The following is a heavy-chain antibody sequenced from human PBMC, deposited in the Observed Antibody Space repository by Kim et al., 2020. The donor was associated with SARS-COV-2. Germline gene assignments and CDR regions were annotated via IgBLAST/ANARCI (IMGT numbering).Heavy chain of an antibody. D-gene: IGHD2-15*01. V-gene: IGHV1-69*04. CDR1: GGTFSSYA. Sequence: SVKVSCKASGGTFSSYAISWVRQAPGQGLEWMGRIIPIFGIANYAQKFQGRVTITADKSTSTAYLELSSLRSEDTAVYYCARDVLTAGGNWGQGTLVTVSS. CDR3: ARDVLTAGGN. J-gene: IGHJ4*02. CDR2: IIPIFGIA.